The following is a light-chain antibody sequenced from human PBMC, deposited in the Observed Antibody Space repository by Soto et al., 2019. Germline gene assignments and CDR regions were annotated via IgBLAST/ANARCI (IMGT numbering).Light chain of an antibody. CDR3: QQYGSSIT. CDR2: GES. V-gene: IGKV3-20*01. CDR1: QSVSIL. J-gene: IGKJ5*01. Sequence: EIVMTQSPATLSVSPGERATLSCRASQSVSILLAWYQQKPGQAPRLLIYGESSRATGTPDRFSGSGSGTDFTLTIGGLEPEDFAVYYCQQYGSSITFGQGTRLEI.